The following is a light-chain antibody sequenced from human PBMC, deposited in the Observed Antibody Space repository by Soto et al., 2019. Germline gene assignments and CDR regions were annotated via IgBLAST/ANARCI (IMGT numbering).Light chain of an antibody. Sequence: QSVLTQPRSVSGSPGQSVTISCTGTSSDVGGYNYVSWYQQHTGKAPKLMIYDVSKRPSGVPDRFSGSKSGNTASLTISGLQAEDEADYYCCSYAVTREVFGTGTKVTVL. CDR1: SSDVGGYNY. CDR2: DVS. J-gene: IGLJ1*01. V-gene: IGLV2-11*01. CDR3: CSYAVTREV.